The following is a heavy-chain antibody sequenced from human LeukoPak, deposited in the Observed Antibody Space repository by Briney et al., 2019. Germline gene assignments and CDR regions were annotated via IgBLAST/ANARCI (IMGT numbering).Heavy chain of an antibody. V-gene: IGHV4-31*03. CDR2: IYHSGSA. D-gene: IGHD5-12*01. J-gene: IGHJ4*02. CDR1: GVSFNNGGYY. CDR3: ARDRASGDRVLDF. Sequence: SETLSLTCTVSGVSFNNGGYYWTWLRQHPXKGLEWIGYIYHSGSAYYNPYHKRRTSMSVDSSKNQFSLRLSSVTAADTAFYYCARDRASGDRVLDFWGQRTQVTVSA.